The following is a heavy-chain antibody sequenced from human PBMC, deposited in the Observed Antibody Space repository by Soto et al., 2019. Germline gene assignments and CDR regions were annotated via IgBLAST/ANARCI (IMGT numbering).Heavy chain of an antibody. D-gene: IGHD3-10*01. V-gene: IGHV4-30-2*01. CDR3: ARGGGFDSFDY. CDR1: GASITYGAYC. Sequence: PSETLSLTCTVSGASITYGAYCWSWIRQTPGKGLEWIGYINHLETTFYNPSFESRLTLSIDRTKNQFSLNLKSMSAADRAVYFCARGGGFDSFDYWGQGILVTVSS. J-gene: IGHJ4*02. CDR2: INHLETT.